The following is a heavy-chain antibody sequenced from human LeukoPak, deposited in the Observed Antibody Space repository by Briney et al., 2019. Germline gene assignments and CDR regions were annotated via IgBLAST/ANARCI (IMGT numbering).Heavy chain of an antibody. CDR1: GDSISSYY. V-gene: IGHV4-4*07. CDR3: AREAKGYYFDY. Sequence: SETLSLTCTVSGDSISSYYWSSIRQPAGKGLEWIGRMYLSGSTNYNPSLKSRVTISVDTSKNQFSLKLSSVTAADTAVYYCAREAKGYYFDYWGQGTLVTVSS. J-gene: IGHJ4*02. CDR2: MYLSGST.